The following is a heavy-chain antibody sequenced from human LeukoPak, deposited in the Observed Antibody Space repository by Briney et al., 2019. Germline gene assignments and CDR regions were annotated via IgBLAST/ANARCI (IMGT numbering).Heavy chain of an antibody. J-gene: IGHJ4*02. V-gene: IGHV4-39*07. Sequence: PSETLSLTCTVSGGSISSSSYYWGWIRQPPGRGLEWIGTIYYSGSTYYNPSLKSRVTVSVDTSKNQFSLKLSSVTAADTAVYYCARRGYSSSWYNPTYYFDYWGQGTLVTVSS. D-gene: IGHD6-13*01. CDR2: IYYSGST. CDR1: GGSISSSSYY. CDR3: ARRGYSSSWYNPTYYFDY.